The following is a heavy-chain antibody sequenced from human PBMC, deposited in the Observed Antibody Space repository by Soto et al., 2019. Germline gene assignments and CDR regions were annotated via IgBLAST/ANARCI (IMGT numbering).Heavy chain of an antibody. V-gene: IGHV3-72*01. J-gene: IGHJ4*01. CDR3: ARDSGKGAYFDY. Sequence: EVQLVESGGGLVPPGGSQSLSCAASGFTFSDHYMDWVRQAPGKGREWVGRIRNKANSYTTDYAASVKGRFTISRDDSKDCLYLQMNSLKTEDTAIYYCARDSGKGAYFDYWGHGTLATFSS. D-gene: IGHD1-26*01. CDR2: IRNKANSYTT. CDR1: GFTFSDHY.